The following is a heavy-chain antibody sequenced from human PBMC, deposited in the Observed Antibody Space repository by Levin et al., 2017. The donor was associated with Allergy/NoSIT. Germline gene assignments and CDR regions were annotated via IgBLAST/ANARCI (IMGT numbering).Heavy chain of an antibody. CDR1: GFTLSSYE. Sequence: LSGGSLRLSCAASGFTLSSYEMNWVRQAPGKGLEWISYISSSSSSMYYVDSVKGRFTISRDNAKNSLYLQMHSLRAEDTAVYFCARATSSWYPSDYWGQGTLVTVSS. D-gene: IGHD6-13*01. CDR3: ARATSSWYPSDY. J-gene: IGHJ4*02. V-gene: IGHV3-48*03. CDR2: ISSSSSSM.